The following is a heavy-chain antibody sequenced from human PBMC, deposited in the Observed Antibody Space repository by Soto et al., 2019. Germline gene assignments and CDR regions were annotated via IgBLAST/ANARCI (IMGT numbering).Heavy chain of an antibody. CDR3: ARQVGGWAPWYFDY. D-gene: IGHD6-19*01. J-gene: IGHJ4*02. Sequence: SEPLSLTCAVSGGTIRNYYLRWIRQPPGKGLEWIGYIYYSGSTNYNPSLKSRVTISVDTSKNQFSLKLSSVTAADTAVYYCARQVGGWAPWYFDYWGQGTLVTVSS. CDR1: GGTIRNYY. CDR2: IYYSGST. V-gene: IGHV4-59*08.